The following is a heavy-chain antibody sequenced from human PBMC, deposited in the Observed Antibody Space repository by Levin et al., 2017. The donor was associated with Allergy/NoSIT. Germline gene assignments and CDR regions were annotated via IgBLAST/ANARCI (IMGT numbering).Heavy chain of an antibody. CDR1: GYSFTTYW. D-gene: IGHD3-10*02. Sequence: AGGSLRLSCKGSGYSFTTYWIGWVRQMPGKGLEWMGIIYPGDSDTRYSPTFQGQVTFSVDKSISTAYLQWSSLKASDTAMYYCAKHHVPGFRLAPMDVWGNGTAVTVSS. J-gene: IGHJ6*03. V-gene: IGHV5-51*01. CDR2: IYPGDSDT. CDR3: AKHHVPGFRLAPMDV.